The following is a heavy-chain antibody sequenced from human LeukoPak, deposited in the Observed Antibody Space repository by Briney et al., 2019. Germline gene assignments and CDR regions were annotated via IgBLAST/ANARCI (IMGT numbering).Heavy chain of an antibody. CDR1: GGSISSGGYS. CDR3: ARGADSTGAFDI. D-gene: IGHD3-22*01. CDR2: IYHSGST. Sequence: SQTLSLTCAVSGGSISSGGYSWSWIRQPPGKGLEWIGYIYHSGSTYYNPSLKSRVTISVDRSKNQFSLKLSSVTAADTAVYYCARGADSTGAFDIWGQGTMVTVSS. V-gene: IGHV4-30-2*01. J-gene: IGHJ3*02.